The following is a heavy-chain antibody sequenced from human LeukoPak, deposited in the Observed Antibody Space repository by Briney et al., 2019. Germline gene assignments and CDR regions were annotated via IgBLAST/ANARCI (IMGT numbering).Heavy chain of an antibody. D-gene: IGHD5-18*01. CDR2: IYYSGTT. V-gene: IGHV4-39*01. J-gene: IGHJ5*02. CDR1: GGSISSSPYY. Sequence: SETLSLTCAVSGGSISSSPYYWGWIRQPPGKGLEWIGSIYYSGTTHYNPSLESRATISVDTSKTQFFLKLNSVTAADTAVYYCARHGTLREYSHGWLLTNWFDPWGQGTLVTVSS. CDR3: ARHGTLREYSHGWLLTNWFDP.